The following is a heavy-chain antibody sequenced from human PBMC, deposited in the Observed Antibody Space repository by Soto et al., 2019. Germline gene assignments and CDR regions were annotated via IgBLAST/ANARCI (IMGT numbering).Heavy chain of an antibody. CDR2: IGHLETT. Sequence: SETLSLTCSVSGVAMTYGGYSWSWIRQSPEKGLGWLGYIGHLETTYYNPSFKSRLSLSIDRTRNQFSLSLSSMTAADKAVYYCASATVGRGGVAYWGQGTLVTVSS. V-gene: IGHV4-30-2*06. CDR3: ASATVGRGGVAY. J-gene: IGHJ4*02. D-gene: IGHD3-16*01. CDR1: GVAMTYGGYS.